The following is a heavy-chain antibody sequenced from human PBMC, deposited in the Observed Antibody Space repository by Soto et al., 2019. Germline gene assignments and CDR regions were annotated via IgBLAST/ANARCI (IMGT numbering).Heavy chain of an antibody. CDR3: AMYGWSGYSYGYLPNWFDP. CDR2: IIPIFGTS. CDR1: GGTFSSYA. J-gene: IGHJ5*02. V-gene: IGHV1-69*06. D-gene: IGHD5-18*01. Sequence: QVQLVQSGAEVKKPGSSVKVSCKASGGTFSSYAISWVRPAPGQGLEWLGGIIPIFGTSTYAQKFQGRVTITSDKSTTTAYMELSILRSEYTAVYYCAMYGWSGYSYGYLPNWFDPWGQGTLVTFSS.